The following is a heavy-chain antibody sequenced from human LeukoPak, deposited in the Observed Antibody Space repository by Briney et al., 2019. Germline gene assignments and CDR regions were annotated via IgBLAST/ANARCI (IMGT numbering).Heavy chain of an antibody. CDR1: GYTFANYG. CDR2: INTNTGNP. V-gene: IGHV7-4-1*02. Sequence: ASVKVSCKASGYTFANYGMNWVRQAPGQGLEWMGWINTNTGNPTYAQGFTGRFAFSLDTSVSTAYLQISSLKAEDTAVYYCARLTYYYDSSGWTFDYWGQGTLVTVSS. D-gene: IGHD3-22*01. CDR3: ARLTYYYDSSGWTFDY. J-gene: IGHJ4*02.